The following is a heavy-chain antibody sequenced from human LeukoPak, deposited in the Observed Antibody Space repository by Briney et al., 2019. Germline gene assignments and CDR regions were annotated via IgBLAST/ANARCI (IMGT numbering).Heavy chain of an antibody. V-gene: IGHV3-66*01. D-gene: IGHD3-22*01. Sequence: GGSLRLSCAASGFTVSSNYMSWVRQAPGKGLEWVSVIYSGGSTYYAESVKGRFTISRDNSKNTLYLQMNSLRAEDTAVYYCARENDSSGYYYFSLGYWGQGTLVTVSS. J-gene: IGHJ4*02. CDR2: IYSGGST. CDR3: ARENDSSGYYYFSLGY. CDR1: GFTVSSNY.